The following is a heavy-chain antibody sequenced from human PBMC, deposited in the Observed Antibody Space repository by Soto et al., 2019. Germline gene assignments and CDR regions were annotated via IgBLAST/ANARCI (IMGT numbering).Heavy chain of an antibody. D-gene: IGHD4-17*01. CDR1: GFTFSSYG. J-gene: IGHJ4*02. Sequence: LRLSCAASGFTFSSYGMHWVRQAPGKGLEWVAVISYDGSNKYYADSVKGRFTISRDNSKNTLYLQMNSLRAEDTAVYYWAKLAVTTDPYIDYWGQGTLVTVSS. CDR3: AKLAVTTDPYIDY. CDR2: ISYDGSNK. V-gene: IGHV3-30*18.